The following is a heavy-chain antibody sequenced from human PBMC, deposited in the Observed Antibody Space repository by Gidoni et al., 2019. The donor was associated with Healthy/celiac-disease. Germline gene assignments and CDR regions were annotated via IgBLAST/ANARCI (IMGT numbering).Heavy chain of an antibody. V-gene: IGHV4-59*01. Sequence: QVQLQESGPGMVKPSETLSLTCPVSGGSLSSYYWRWIRQPTGKGLEWMGYIYYSGSTNYNPSLKSRVTISVDTSKNQFSLKLSSVTAADTAVYDCAREPAMDTGYWGQGTLVTVSS. D-gene: IGHD5-18*01. CDR2: IYYSGST. CDR1: GGSLSSYY. J-gene: IGHJ4*02. CDR3: AREPAMDTGY.